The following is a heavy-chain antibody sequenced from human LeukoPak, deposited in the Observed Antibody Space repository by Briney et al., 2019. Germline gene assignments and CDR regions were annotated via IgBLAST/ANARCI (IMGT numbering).Heavy chain of an antibody. CDR1: GGSFSGYY. CDR3: ARWYSSSWRPTNWVDP. D-gene: IGHD6-13*01. Sequence: SETLSLTCAVYGGSFSGYYWSWIRQPPGKGLEWIGEINHSGRTNYNPSLKSRVTISVDTSKNQFSLKLSSVTAADTAVYYCARWYSSSWRPTNWVDPWGQGTLVTVSS. J-gene: IGHJ5*02. CDR2: INHSGRT. V-gene: IGHV4-34*01.